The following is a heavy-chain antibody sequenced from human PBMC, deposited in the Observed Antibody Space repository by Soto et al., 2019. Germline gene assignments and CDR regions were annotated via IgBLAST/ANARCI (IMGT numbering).Heavy chain of an antibody. CDR1: GFTFSSYG. V-gene: IGHV3-30*18. CDR2: TSYGGSIK. D-gene: IGHD3-22*01. CDR3: AKDVGYFYYGMDA. J-gene: IGHJ6*02. Sequence: GGSLRLSCAASGFTFSSYGMHWVRQAPGKGLEWVAVTSYGGSIKYYADSVKGRFTISRDNSKNTVYLQMSSLRAEDTAVYYCAKDVGYFYYGMDAWGQGTTVTVSS.